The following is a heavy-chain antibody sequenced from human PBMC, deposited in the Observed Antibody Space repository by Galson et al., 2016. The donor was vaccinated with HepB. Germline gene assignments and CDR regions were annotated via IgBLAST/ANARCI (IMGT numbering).Heavy chain of an antibody. CDR1: GVSLSSYY. V-gene: IGHV4-59*01. J-gene: IGHJ6*02. Sequence: SETLSLTCTVSGVSLSSYYWSWIRQPPGKGLECIGYIYYSGSTNYNPPLKSRVTISVDTSKNQFSLKLTSVTTADTAGYYCARTPSRGGLDVWGQGTTVTLSS. D-gene: IGHD3-10*01. CDR3: ARTPSRGGLDV. CDR2: IYYSGST.